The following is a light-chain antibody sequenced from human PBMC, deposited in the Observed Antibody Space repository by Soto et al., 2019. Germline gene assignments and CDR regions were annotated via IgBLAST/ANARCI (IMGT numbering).Light chain of an antibody. J-gene: IGLJ2*01. CDR3: QSYDSINPVV. V-gene: IGLV2-14*01. CDR2: DVS. CDR1: SSDVGGYNY. Sequence: QSALTQPASVSGSPGQSITISCTGTSSDVGGYNYVSWYQQHPGKAPKLMIYDVSNRPSGVSNRFSGSIDSSSNSASLTISGLKTEDEADYYCQSYDSINPVVFGGGTKLTVL.